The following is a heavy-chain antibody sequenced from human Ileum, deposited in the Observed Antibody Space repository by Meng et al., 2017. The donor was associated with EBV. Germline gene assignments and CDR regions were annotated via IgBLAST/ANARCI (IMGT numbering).Heavy chain of an antibody. CDR1: GFTFSSYS. Sequence: VQLVESGGGLVKPGGSLGLSCAASGFTFSSYSMNWVRQAPGKGLEWVSSISSSSSSIHYADSVKGRFTTSRDNAKNSLYLQMNSLRAEDTAVYYCSRRLYDSSGYYPFDYWGQGTLVTVSS. CDR3: SRRLYDSSGYYPFDY. D-gene: IGHD3-22*01. V-gene: IGHV3-21*06. J-gene: IGHJ4*02. CDR2: ISSSSSSI.